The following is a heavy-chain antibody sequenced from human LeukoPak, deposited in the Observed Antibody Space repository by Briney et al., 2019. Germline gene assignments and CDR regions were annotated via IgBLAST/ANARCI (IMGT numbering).Heavy chain of an antibody. D-gene: IGHD3-22*01. CDR1: GYTFTSYD. V-gene: IGHV1-8*01. Sequence: GASVKVSCKASGYTFTSYDINWVRQSTGQGLEWMGWMNPNSGNTGYAQKFQGRVTMTRNTSISTAYMELSSLRSEDTAVYYCARTTYYYDSSGLSRYYYGMDVWGQGTTVTVSS. CDR2: MNPNSGNT. J-gene: IGHJ6*02. CDR3: ARTTYYYDSSGLSRYYYGMDV.